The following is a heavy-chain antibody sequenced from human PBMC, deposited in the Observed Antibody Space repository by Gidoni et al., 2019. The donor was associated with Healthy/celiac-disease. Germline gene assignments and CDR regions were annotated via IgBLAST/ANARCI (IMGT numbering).Heavy chain of an antibody. J-gene: IGHJ4*02. V-gene: IGHV4-34*01. Sequence: QVQLQQWGAGLLKPSETLSLTCAVYGGSFSGYYWSGIRQPPGKRLEWIGEINHSGSTNYNTPLKSRVTISGDTSKNQFSLKLSSVTAADTAVYYCAPMGGYSSSWTLFDYWGQGTLVTVSS. D-gene: IGHD6-13*01. CDR3: APMGGYSSSWTLFDY. CDR1: GGSFSGYY. CDR2: INHSGST.